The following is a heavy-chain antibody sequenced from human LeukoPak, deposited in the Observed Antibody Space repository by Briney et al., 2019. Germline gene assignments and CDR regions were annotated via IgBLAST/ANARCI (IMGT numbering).Heavy chain of an antibody. CDR1: GFTFSSYA. CDR2: ISGSGGST. Sequence: GGSLRLSCAASGFTFSSYAMSWVRQAPGKGLEWVSAISGSGGSTYYADSVKGRFTISRDNSKNTLYLQMNSLRAEDTAVYYCAKERKSGYIVVVTATNFDYWGQGTLVTVSS. D-gene: IGHD2-21*02. V-gene: IGHV3-23*01. CDR3: AKERKSGYIVVVTATNFDY. J-gene: IGHJ4*02.